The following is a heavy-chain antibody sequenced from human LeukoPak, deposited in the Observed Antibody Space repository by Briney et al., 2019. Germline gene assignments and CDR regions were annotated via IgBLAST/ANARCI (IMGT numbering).Heavy chain of an antibody. Sequence: SETLSLTCTVSGGSISSYYWSWIRQPPGKGLEWIGYIYYSGSTNYNPSLKSRVTISVDTSKNQFSLKLSSVTAADTAVYYCARDSGLGSGSYRGYYFGYWGQGTLVTVSS. CDR2: IYYSGST. CDR1: GGSISSYY. CDR3: ARDSGLGSGSYRGYYFGY. V-gene: IGHV4-59*01. D-gene: IGHD1-26*01. J-gene: IGHJ4*02.